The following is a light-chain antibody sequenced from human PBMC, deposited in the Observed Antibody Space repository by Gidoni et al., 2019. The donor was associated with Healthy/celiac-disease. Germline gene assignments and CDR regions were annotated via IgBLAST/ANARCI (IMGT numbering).Light chain of an antibody. V-gene: IGKV3-20*01. CDR2: GAS. J-gene: IGKJ2*01. Sequence: EIVLTQSPATLSLSPGERATLSCRVSQSVSSSYLAWYQQKPGQAPRLLIYGASSRATGSPDRFSGSGSGTDFTITISRREPEDVAVYYCQQYGSSPMYTFGQGTKLEIK. CDR3: QQYGSSPMYT. CDR1: QSVSSSY.